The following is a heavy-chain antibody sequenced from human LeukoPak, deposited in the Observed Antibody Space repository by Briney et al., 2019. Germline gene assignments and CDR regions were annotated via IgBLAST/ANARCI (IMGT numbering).Heavy chain of an antibody. D-gene: IGHD6-6*01. J-gene: IGHJ5*02. V-gene: IGHV1-18*01. CDR1: GYTFGSDD. CDR3: ARDRIAALGWFDP. Sequence: GASVKVSCKASGYTFGSDDISWVRQAPGQGLEWMGWISAYNGNTNYAQKLQGRVTMTTDTSTSTAYMELRSLRSDDTAVYYCARDRIAALGWFDPWGQGTLVTVSS. CDR2: ISAYNGNT.